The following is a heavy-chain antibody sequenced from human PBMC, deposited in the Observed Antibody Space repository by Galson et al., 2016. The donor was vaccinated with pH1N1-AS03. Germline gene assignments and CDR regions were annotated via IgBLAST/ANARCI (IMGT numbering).Heavy chain of an antibody. V-gene: IGHV3-33*01. CDR3: AGGRGYGQYYFDY. CDR1: GFSFSSFG. D-gene: IGHD3-10*01. J-gene: IGHJ4*02. Sequence: PRLSCAAPGFSFSSFGMHWVRQAPGKGLEWVAVIWYDGSNKYYADSVKGRFTISRDNTKNTLYLQMNSLRVEDTAVYFCAGGRGYGQYYFDYWGQGTLVTVSS. CDR2: IWYDGSNK.